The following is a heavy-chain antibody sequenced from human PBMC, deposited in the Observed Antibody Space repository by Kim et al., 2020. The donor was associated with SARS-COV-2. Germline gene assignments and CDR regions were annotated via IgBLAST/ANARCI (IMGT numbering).Heavy chain of an antibody. CDR3: ARLLGYCSSTSCYPYYYYGMDV. Sequence: GGSLRLSCAASGFTFSSYSMNWVRQAPGKGLEWVSSISSSSSYIYYADSVKGRFTISRDNAKNSLYLQMNSLRAEDTAVYYCARLLGYCSSTSCYPYYYYGMDVWGQGTTVTVSS. J-gene: IGHJ6*02. CDR1: GFTFSSYS. V-gene: IGHV3-21*01. CDR2: ISSSSSYI. D-gene: IGHD2-2*01.